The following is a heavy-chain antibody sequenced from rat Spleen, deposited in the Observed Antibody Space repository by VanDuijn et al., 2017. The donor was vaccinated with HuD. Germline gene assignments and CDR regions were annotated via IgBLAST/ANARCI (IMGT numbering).Heavy chain of an antibody. J-gene: IGHJ3*01. CDR1: GFSLISNS. V-gene: IGHV2-6*01. Sequence: QVQLKESGPGLVQPSQTLSLICTVSGFSLISNSEHWVRQPPGKGLEWIAAVSSGGTTYYSSALKSRLSISRDTSKSQVFFKMNSLQTEDTAIYFCTSPFRWFAYWGQGTLVTVSS. CDR3: TSPFRWFAY. CDR2: VSSGGTT.